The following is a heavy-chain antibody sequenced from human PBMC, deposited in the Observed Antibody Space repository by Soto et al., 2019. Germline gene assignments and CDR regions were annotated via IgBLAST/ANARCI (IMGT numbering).Heavy chain of an antibody. J-gene: IGHJ6*02. CDR3: AIGKDFGLDV. CDR1: GYSITEFA. Sequence: AALRLSCKVSGYSITEFAMHWVRQAPGKGLEWMGGFDPEDGETFYAQKLEVRARMTEDTSTDTGYLELSSLRSEDTAVYYCAIGKDFGLDVWGQGTTVTVSS. D-gene: IGHD2-15*01. CDR2: FDPEDGET. V-gene: IGHV1-24*01.